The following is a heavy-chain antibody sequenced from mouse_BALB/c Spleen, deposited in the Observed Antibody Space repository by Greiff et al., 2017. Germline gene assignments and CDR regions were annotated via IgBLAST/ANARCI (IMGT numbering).Heavy chain of an antibody. CDR3: ARGRVFDY. CDR1: GFTFSSYG. D-gene: IGHD5-1*01. V-gene: IGHV5-6-5*01. Sequence: VQLKESGGDLVKPGGSLKLSCAASGFTFSSYGMSWVRQTPEKRLEWVASISSGGSTYYPDSVKGRFTISRDNARNILYLQMSSLRSEDTAMYYCARGRVFDYWGQGTTLTVSS. CDR2: ISSGGST. J-gene: IGHJ2*01.